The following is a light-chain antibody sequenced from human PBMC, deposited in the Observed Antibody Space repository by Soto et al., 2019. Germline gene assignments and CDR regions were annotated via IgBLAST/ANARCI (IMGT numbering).Light chain of an antibody. CDR2: GVS. J-gene: IGKJ1*01. V-gene: IGKV3-20*01. CDR3: QKYSISST. CDR1: QRVSSSS. Sequence: EIVLTQSPAPLSLSPGERATLSCRASQRVSSSSLAWYQHKPGQSPRLLIFGVSSRATDIPDRFSGSGSGTDFTLTINRLEPEDFAVYFCQKYSISSTFGQGTKVDIK.